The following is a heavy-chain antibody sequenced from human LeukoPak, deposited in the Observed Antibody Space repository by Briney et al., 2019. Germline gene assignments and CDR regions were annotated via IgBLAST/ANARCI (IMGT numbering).Heavy chain of an antibody. D-gene: IGHD4-17*01. CDR1: GFIISCYG. CDR3: ARYMTTVTTFDY. V-gene: IGHV3-33*08. Sequence: SLRLFCSASGFIISCYGMHWGRQAAGKGLEWVALIWYNGSHKKYADSVKGRFTITRDNSKNTLYLQMSSLRADDTAVYYCARYMTTVTTFDYWGQGTLVTVSS. CDR2: IWYNGSHK. J-gene: IGHJ4*02.